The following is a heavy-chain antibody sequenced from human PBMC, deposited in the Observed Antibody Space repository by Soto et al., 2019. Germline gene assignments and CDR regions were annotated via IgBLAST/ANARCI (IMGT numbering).Heavy chain of an antibody. CDR3: ARYLRAVSKSFDY. CDR2: IYYSGST. CDR1: GGSMSSYY. D-gene: IGHD1-20*01. Sequence: SETLSLTCSVSGGSMSSYYWSWIRQPPGKGLEWIGYIYYSGSTNYNPSLKSRVTISVDTSKNQFSLKLSSVTAADTAVYYCARYLRAVSKSFDYLGQGTQVTVS. J-gene: IGHJ4*02. V-gene: IGHV4-59*08.